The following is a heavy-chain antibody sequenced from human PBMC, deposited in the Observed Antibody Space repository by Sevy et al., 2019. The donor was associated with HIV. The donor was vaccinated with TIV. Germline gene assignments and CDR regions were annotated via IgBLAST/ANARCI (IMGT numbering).Heavy chain of an antibody. CDR1: GYTLTEFS. D-gene: IGHD3-22*01. J-gene: IGHJ4*02. CDR3: ATTKDYYDSSGYPFDY. V-gene: IGHV1-24*01. CDR2: FDPEDGET. Sequence: ASVKVSCKVSGYTLTEFSMHWVRQAPGKGLEWMGTFDPEDGETIYAQKFQGRVTMTEDTSTDTAYMELRSLRSGDTAVYYCATTKDYYDSSGYPFDYWGQGTLVTVSS.